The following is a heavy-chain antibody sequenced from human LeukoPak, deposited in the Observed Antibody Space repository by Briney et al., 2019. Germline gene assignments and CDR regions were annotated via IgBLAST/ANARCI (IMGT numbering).Heavy chain of an antibody. CDR2: ISGSGGST. Sequence: GGSLRLSCAASGFTFNNYAMSWVRQAPGKGLEWVSGISGSGGSTNYADSVKGRFTISRDNPKNTLYLQMNSLRAEDTAVYYCAIDPNWGTHSWGQGVLVTVSS. CDR1: GFTFNNYA. D-gene: IGHD7-27*01. V-gene: IGHV3-23*01. J-gene: IGHJ4*02. CDR3: AIDPNWGTHS.